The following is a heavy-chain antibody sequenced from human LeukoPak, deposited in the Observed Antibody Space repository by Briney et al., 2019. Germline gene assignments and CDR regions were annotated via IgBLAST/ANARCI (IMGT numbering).Heavy chain of an antibody. CDR2: INPNSGGT. Sequence: ASVKLSCKASGYTFTGYYTHWVRQAPGQGLEWMGWINPNSGGTNYAQKFQGRVTMTRDTSISTAYMELSRLRSDDTAVYYCAREGKAGYHFDYWGQGTLVTVSS. V-gene: IGHV1-2*02. CDR3: AREGKAGYHFDY. CDR1: GYTFTGYY. D-gene: IGHD3-9*01. J-gene: IGHJ4*02.